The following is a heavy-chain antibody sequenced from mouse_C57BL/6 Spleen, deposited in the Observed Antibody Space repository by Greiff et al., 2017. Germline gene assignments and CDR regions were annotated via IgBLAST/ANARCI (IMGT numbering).Heavy chain of an antibody. J-gene: IGHJ4*01. Sequence: EVQGVESGGGLVKPGGSLKLSCAASGFTFSDYGMHWVRQAPEKGLEWVAYISSGSSIIYYADTVKGRFTISRDNAKNTLFLQMTSLRSEDTAMYYCEKNNYYGSRYYAMDYWGQGTSVTVSS. CDR2: ISSGSSII. CDR1: GFTFSDYG. D-gene: IGHD1-1*01. CDR3: EKNNYYGSRYYAMDY. V-gene: IGHV5-17*01.